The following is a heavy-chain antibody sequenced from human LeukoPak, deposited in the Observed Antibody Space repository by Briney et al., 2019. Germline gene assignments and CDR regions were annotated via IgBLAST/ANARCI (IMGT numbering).Heavy chain of an antibody. CDR1: GFTFTSYA. J-gene: IGHJ4*02. Sequence: GGSLRLSCAASGFTFTSYAMNWVRQAPGKGLEWVSSISSSSRDINYADSVKGRFTISRDNAWNSLYLQMNSLRAEDTAVYYCAREVRRHGSGSPIDYWGQGTLVTVSS. D-gene: IGHD3-10*01. CDR2: ISSSSRDI. CDR3: AREVRRHGSGSPIDY. V-gene: IGHV3-21*01.